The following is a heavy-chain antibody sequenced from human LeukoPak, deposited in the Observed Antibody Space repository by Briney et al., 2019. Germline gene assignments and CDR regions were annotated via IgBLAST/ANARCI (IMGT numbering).Heavy chain of an antibody. Sequence: GSLRLSCAASGFTFSSYAMSWIRQPPGKGLEWIGSIYYSGSTYYNPSLKSRVTISVDTSKNQFSLKLSSVTAADTAVYYCARHSVKYSSSWFDYWGQGTLVTVSS. CDR2: IYYSGST. CDR1: GFTFSSYA. V-gene: IGHV4-39*01. J-gene: IGHJ4*02. CDR3: ARHSVKYSSSWFDY. D-gene: IGHD6-13*01.